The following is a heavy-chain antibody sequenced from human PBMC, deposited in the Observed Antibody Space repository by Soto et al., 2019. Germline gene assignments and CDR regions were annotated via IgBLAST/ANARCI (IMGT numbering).Heavy chain of an antibody. Sequence: GGSLRLSCAASGFTFSTYWMSWVRQAPGKGLELVANIKQDGSEKYYVDSVKGRFTISRDNAKNSLYLQMNSLRAEDTAVYFCVRDRDLDRDMVHADLWGQGTLVTVSS. D-gene: IGHD5-18*01. CDR2: IKQDGSEK. CDR1: GFTFSTYW. V-gene: IGHV3-7*01. J-gene: IGHJ4*01. CDR3: VRDRDLDRDMVHADL.